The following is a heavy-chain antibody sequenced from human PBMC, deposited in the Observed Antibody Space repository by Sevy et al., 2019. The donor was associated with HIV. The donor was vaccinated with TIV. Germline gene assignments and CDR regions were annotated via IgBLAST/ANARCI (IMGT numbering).Heavy chain of an antibody. D-gene: IGHD3-10*01. Sequence: GGSLRLSCAASGFIFSKFGMHWVRQAPGNGLEWVTFIRYDGSTKYYVESVKGRFTISRDNSKNTLYLQMNSLRPEDTAVYYCAKGLGMVQGALLSDDVWGQRTMVTVSS. CDR1: GFIFSKFG. V-gene: IGHV3-30*02. J-gene: IGHJ3*01. CDR3: AKGLGMVQGALLSDDV. CDR2: IRYDGSTK.